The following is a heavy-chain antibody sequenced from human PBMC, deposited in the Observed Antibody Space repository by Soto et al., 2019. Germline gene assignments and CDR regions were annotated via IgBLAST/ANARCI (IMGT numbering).Heavy chain of an antibody. Sequence: GASVKVSCKASGGTFSSYTISWVRQDPGQGLEWMGRIIPILGIANYAQKFQGRVTITADKSTSTAYMELSSLRSEDTAVYYCAREYCSGGSCYHLSGWFDPWGQGTLVTVSS. V-gene: IGHV1-69*04. CDR2: IIPILGIA. CDR3: AREYCSGGSCYHLSGWFDP. J-gene: IGHJ5*02. CDR1: GGTFSSYT. D-gene: IGHD2-15*01.